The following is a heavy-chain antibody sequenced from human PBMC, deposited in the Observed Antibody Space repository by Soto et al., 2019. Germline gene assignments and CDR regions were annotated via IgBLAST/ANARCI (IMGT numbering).Heavy chain of an antibody. D-gene: IGHD6-13*01. CDR3: ARQGIAAAGRYYYYYGMDV. J-gene: IGHJ6*02. CDR2: VYYSGST. Sequence: SETLSLTCTVSGGSISSSSYYWGWIRQPPGQGLEWIGSVYYSGSTYYNPSLKSRVTISVDTSKNQCSLNLSSVTAADTAMYYCARQGIAAAGRYYYYYGMDVWGQGTTVAVSS. V-gene: IGHV4-39*01. CDR1: GGSISSSSYY.